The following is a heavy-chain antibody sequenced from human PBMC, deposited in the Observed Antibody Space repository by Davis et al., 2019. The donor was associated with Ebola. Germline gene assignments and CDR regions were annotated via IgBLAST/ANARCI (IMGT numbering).Heavy chain of an antibody. Sequence: MPSETLSLTCTVSGGSISSSSYYWGWIRQPPGKGLEWIGSIYYSGSTYYNPSLKSRVTISVDTSKNQFSLKLSSVTAADTAVYYCASPGNYYGMDVWGQGTTVTVSS. CDR1: GGSISSSSYY. V-gene: IGHV4-39*01. CDR3: ASPGNYYGMDV. CDR2: IYYSGST. J-gene: IGHJ6*02.